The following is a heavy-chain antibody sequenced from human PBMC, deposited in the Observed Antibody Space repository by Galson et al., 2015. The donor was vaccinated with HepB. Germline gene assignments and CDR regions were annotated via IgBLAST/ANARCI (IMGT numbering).Heavy chain of an antibody. D-gene: IGHD5-18*01. V-gene: IGHV1-69*13. Sequence: SVKVSCKASGGTFSSYAISWVRQAPGQGLEWMGGIIPIFGIANYAQKFQGRVTITADESTSTAYMELSSLRSEDTAVYYCARVDKAMVTLDEDGGYYQGMDLWGQGTTVTVS. J-gene: IGHJ6*02. CDR1: GGTFSSYA. CDR3: ARVDKAMVTLDEDGGYYQGMDL. CDR2: IIPIFGIA.